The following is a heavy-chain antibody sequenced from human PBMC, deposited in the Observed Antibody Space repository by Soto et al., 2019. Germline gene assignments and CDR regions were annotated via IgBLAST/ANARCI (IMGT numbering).Heavy chain of an antibody. CDR1: GYTFTSYG. CDR2: ISAYNGNT. D-gene: IGHD4-17*01. CDR3: AGKNDYGDYSLDS. V-gene: IGHV1-18*01. J-gene: IGHJ4*02. Sequence: ASVKVACKASGYTFTSYGISWVRQAPGQGLEWMGWISAYNGNTNYAQMLQGRVTMTTDTSTSTAYMELRSLRSDDTAVYYCAGKNDYGDYSLDSWGQGPLVTVSS.